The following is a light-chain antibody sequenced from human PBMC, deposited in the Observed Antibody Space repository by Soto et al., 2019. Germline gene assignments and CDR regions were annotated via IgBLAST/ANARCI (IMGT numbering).Light chain of an antibody. J-gene: IGKJ5*01. CDR1: QSISSSF. Sequence: DIQMTQSPSSLSASVGDRVTITCRASQSISSSFLNWYQQKPGKAPKLLIFSASSLQSGVPSRFSGSGSGTDFTLTISSLQPEDFATYYCQQTYMTPITFGQGTRLEIK. CDR3: QQTYMTPIT. V-gene: IGKV1-39*01. CDR2: SAS.